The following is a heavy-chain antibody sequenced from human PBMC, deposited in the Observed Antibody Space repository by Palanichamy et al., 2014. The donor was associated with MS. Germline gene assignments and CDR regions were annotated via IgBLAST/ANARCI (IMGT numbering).Heavy chain of an antibody. Sequence: QVQLVQSGAEVKEPGASVRVSCKASGYTFSSYGISWARQAPGQGLEWMGWISTYNGNTKYAQKFQDRVTMTTDTSTTTAHMDLRGLRSDDSAVYFCARDIGPVPGDYYYGLDVWGQETTVTVSS. CDR2: ISTYNGNT. CDR1: GYTFSSYG. J-gene: IGHJ6*02. D-gene: IGHD3-10*01. CDR3: ARDIGPVPGDYYYGLDV. V-gene: IGHV1-18*04.